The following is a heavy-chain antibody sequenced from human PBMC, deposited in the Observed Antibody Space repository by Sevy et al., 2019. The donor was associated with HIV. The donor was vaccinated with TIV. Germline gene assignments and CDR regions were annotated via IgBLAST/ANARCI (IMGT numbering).Heavy chain of an antibody. V-gene: IGHV4-34*01. CDR2: INHSGST. CDR1: GGSFSGYY. J-gene: IGHJ5*02. CDR3: ARESIAAAGRSRFDP. D-gene: IGHD6-13*01. Sequence: SGTLSLTCAVYGGSFSGYYWSWIRQPPGKGLEWIGEINHSGSTNYNPSLKSRVTISVDTSKNQFSLKLSSVTAADTAVYYCARESIAAAGRSRFDPWGQGTLVTVSS.